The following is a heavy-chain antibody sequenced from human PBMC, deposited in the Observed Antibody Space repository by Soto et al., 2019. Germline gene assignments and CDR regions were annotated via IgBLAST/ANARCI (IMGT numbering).Heavy chain of an antibody. J-gene: IGHJ4*02. Sequence: PGGSLRLSCVASTFIFNRYGINWVRQAPDKGLEWVAVISYDGGTSYYADSVKGRFSISRDSSKNTVYLQMNSLRPEDTAMFYCEKSRYVQWLIPTFDYWGQGTMVTVSS. CDR1: TFIFNRYG. V-gene: IGHV3-30*18. CDR2: ISYDGGTS. D-gene: IGHD3-22*01. CDR3: EKSRYVQWLIPTFDY.